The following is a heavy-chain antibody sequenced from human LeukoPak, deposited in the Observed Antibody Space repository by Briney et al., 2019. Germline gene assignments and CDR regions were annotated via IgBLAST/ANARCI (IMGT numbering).Heavy chain of an antibody. D-gene: IGHD3-3*01. V-gene: IGHV4-4*07. CDR3: ARLGSYDFWSGYLPPIYYYYYMDV. Sequence: SETLSLTCTVSGGSISSYYWSWIRQPAGKGLEWIGRIYTSGSTNYNPSLKSRVTISVDTSKNQFSLKLSSVTAADTAVYYCARLGSYDFWSGYLPPIYYYYYMDVWGKGTTVTVSS. CDR1: GGSISSYY. CDR2: IYTSGST. J-gene: IGHJ6*03.